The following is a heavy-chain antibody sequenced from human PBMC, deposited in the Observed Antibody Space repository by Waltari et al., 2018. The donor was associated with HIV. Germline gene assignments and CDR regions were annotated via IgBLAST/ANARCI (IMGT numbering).Heavy chain of an antibody. CDR2: INVGNLQT. D-gene: IGHD6-19*01. CDR1: GFNFNNNV. V-gene: IGHV1-3*01. CDR3: ATGTDWLVNVLEY. J-gene: IGHJ4*02. Sequence: SGFNFNNNVIHWVRQAPGQGLEWMGSINVGNLQTRYSQMFQGRVRFTRDTSETTIFMEVSSLKVEDTAIYFCATGTDWLVNVLEYWGQGTLVTVSS.